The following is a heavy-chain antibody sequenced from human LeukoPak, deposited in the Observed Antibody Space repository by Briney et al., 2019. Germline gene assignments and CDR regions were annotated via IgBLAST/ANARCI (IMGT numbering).Heavy chain of an antibody. CDR3: ARDQLLWFGELLYEYYGMDV. V-gene: IGHV3-30-3*01. D-gene: IGHD3-10*01. CDR2: ISYNGYSK. J-gene: IGHJ6*02. Sequence: PGGSLRLSCAASGFTFSSYAMHWVRQAPGKGLEWVSVISYNGYSKYYADSVKGRFTISRDNSKNILYMQINSLRAEDTAVYYCARDQLLWFGELLYEYYGMDVWGQGTTVTVSS. CDR1: GFTFSSYA.